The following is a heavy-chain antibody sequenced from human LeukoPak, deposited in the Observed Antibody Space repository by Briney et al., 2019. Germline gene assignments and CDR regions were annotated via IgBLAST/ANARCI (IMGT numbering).Heavy chain of an antibody. CDR1: GFTFSSYG. J-gene: IGHJ4*02. Sequence: PGGSLRLSCAASGFTFSSYGMHWVRQAPGKGLEWVAFIRYDGSNKYYADSVKGRFIISRDNSKNTLYLQMNSLRAEDTAVYYCAKGHCSGGSCYFFDYWGQGTLVTVSS. CDR3: AKGHCSGGSCYFFDY. D-gene: IGHD2-15*01. CDR2: IRYDGSNK. V-gene: IGHV3-30*02.